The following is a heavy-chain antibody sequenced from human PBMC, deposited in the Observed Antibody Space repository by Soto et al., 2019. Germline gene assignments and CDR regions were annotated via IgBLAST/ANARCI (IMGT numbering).Heavy chain of an antibody. CDR1: GYSFTSYW. V-gene: IGHV5-51*01. Sequence: EVQLVQSGAEVKKPGESLKISCKGSGYSFTSYWIGWVRQMPGKGLEWMGIIYPGDSDTRYSPSFQGQVTISADKSISTAYLQWSSLKASDTAMYYCARHPYYDSSGYYLYWYFDLWGRGTLVTVSS. CDR3: ARHPYYDSSGYYLYWYFDL. J-gene: IGHJ2*01. CDR2: IYPGDSDT. D-gene: IGHD3-22*01.